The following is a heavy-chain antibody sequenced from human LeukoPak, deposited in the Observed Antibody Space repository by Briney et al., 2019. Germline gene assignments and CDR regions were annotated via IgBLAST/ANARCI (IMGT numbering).Heavy chain of an antibody. CDR2: LYYSGST. J-gene: IGHJ4*02. Sequence: SESLSLTRTVSGDSISSSSYYWGWIRQPPGKGLEWIGSLYYSGSTYYNPSLKSRVTISVGTSKNQFSLKVISLTAADTAVYYCARFSSDWLALDYWGQETLVTVSS. V-gene: IGHV4-39*07. CDR3: ARFSSDWLALDY. CDR1: GDSISSSSYY. D-gene: IGHD6-19*01.